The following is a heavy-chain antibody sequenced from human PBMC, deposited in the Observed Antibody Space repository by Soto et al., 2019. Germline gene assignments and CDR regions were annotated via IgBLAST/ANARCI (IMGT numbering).Heavy chain of an antibody. CDR3: GRQPPGSTTGYWFDP. Sequence: ASETLSLTCTVSGGSISSSNYYWGWIRQPPGRGLEWIGTIYYSGSSYYNPSLKSRVTISVDTSKNQFSLKLTSMTAADTAVYYCGRQPPGSTTGYWFDPWGQGALVT. CDR1: GGSISSSNYY. D-gene: IGHD6-13*01. CDR2: IYYSGSS. J-gene: IGHJ5*02. V-gene: IGHV4-39*01.